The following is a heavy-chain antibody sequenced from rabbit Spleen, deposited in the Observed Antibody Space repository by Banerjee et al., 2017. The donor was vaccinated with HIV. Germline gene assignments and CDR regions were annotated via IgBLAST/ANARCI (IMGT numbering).Heavy chain of an antibody. V-gene: IGHV1S45*01. D-gene: IGHD1-1*01. CDR1: GFSFSDRDV. CDR3: GKTYGNSDDYFTL. J-gene: IGHJ4*01. CDR2: INVYTGKP. Sequence: QEQLVESGGGLVKPEGSLTLTCKASGFSFSDRDVMCWVRQAPGKGLQWIACINVYTGKPVYASWAKGQFTISKTSSTTMTLQMTSLTVADTATYFCGKTYGNSDDYFTLWGPGTLVTVS.